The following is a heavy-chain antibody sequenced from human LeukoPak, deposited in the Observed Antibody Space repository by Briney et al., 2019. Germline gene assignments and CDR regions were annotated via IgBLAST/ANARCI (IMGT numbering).Heavy chain of an antibody. CDR1: GFTFSSYG. D-gene: IGHD2-15*01. CDR3: AKTCSGGSCYLDY. CDR2: IWYDGSNK. Sequence: GSLRLSCAASGFTFSSYGMHWVRQAPGKGLERVAVIWYDGSNKYYADSVKGRFTISRDNSKNTLYLQMNSLRAEDTAVYYCAKTCSGGSCYLDYWGQGTLVTVSS. J-gene: IGHJ4*02. V-gene: IGHV3-33*06.